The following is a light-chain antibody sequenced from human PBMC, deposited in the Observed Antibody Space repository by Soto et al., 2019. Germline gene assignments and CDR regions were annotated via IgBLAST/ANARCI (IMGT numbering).Light chain of an antibody. CDR1: QSVSSNY. Sequence: EIVLTQSPGTLSLSPGERATLSCRASQSVSSNYLAWYQQKPGQPPRLLISDASSRATGIPDRFSGSGSGTDFTLTLSSLEPEDFAVYYCQHYGRSPPSWTFGQGTKVEIK. V-gene: IGKV3-20*01. J-gene: IGKJ1*01. CDR2: DAS. CDR3: QHYGRSPPSWT.